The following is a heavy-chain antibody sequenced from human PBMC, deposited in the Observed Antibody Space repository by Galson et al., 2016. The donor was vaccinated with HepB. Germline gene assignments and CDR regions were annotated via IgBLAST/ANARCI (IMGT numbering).Heavy chain of an antibody. D-gene: IGHD1-26*01. CDR1: GFTFRTYW. CDR2: ISSDGLTT. V-gene: IGHV3-74*03. CDR3: ARDQTRRGPTTFDN. Sequence: SLRLSCVASGFTFRTYWMHWVRQSPGMGLVWVSRISSDGLTTTYADSVKGRFTISRDNGRNTLYLHMNSLRAEDTGVYYCARDQTRRGPTTFDNWGQGTLVTVSS. J-gene: IGHJ4*02.